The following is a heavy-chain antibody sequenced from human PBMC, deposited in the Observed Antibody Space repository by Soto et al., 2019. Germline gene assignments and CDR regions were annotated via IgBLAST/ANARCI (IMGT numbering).Heavy chain of an antibody. CDR3: ARDNTYYYDSSGYLHWFDP. D-gene: IGHD3-22*01. Sequence: QVQLVQSGAEVKKPGASVKVSCKASGYTFTSYAMHWVRQAPGQRLEWMGWISAGNGNTKYSQKFQGRVTITRDTSASTAYMELSSLRSEDTAVYYCARDNTYYYDSSGYLHWFDPWGQGTLVTVSS. V-gene: IGHV1-3*01. CDR1: GYTFTSYA. CDR2: ISAGNGNT. J-gene: IGHJ5*02.